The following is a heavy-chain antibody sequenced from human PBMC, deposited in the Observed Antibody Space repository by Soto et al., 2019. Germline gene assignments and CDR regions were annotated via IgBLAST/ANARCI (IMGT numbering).Heavy chain of an antibody. J-gene: IGHJ6*02. CDR1: GFTFSSYD. CDR2: IGISGDR. D-gene: IGHD4-17*01. Sequence: EVQLVESGGGLVQPGGSLRLSCAASGFTFSSYDMHWVRQATGKGLEWVSGIGISGDRYYLDSVKGRVTISREYARDSLYLQMNSLRAADTAVYYCARGDGDYYGMDVWGQGTTVTVSS. V-gene: IGHV3-13*04. CDR3: ARGDGDYYGMDV.